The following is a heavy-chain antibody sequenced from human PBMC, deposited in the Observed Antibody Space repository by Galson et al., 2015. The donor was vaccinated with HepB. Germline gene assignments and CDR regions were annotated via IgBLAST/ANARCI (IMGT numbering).Heavy chain of an antibody. Sequence: CAISGDSVSSNSVTWTRIRQSQSRGLGGLGRTYYRSKWFNEYALSVKSRVTINPDTSKNKFSLQLNSVTPEDTALYYCARERTRVTQRGMDVWGQGTTVTVSS. CDR3: ARERTRVTQRGMDV. J-gene: IGHJ6*02. CDR1: GDSVSSNSVT. D-gene: IGHD4-17*01. CDR2: TYYRSKWFN. V-gene: IGHV6-1*01.